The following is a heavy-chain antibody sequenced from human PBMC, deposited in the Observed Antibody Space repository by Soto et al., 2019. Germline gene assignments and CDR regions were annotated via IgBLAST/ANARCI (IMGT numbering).Heavy chain of an antibody. D-gene: IGHD3-10*01. CDR2: SSSSGSIK. CDR1: GFSISGYG. CDR3: ARGVGIAFDF. V-gene: IGHV3-48*02. Sequence: GGSLRLSCAASGFSISGYGMHWVRQAPGKGLEWVSYSSSSGSIKHYGDSVKGRFTISRDNAKSSLYLQINILTDEDTAVYYCARGVGIAFDFWGQGTMVTVSS. J-gene: IGHJ3*01.